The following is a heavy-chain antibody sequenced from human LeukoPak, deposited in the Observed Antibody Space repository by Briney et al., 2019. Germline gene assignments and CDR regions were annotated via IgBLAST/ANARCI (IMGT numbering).Heavy chain of an antibody. CDR2: IYPGDSDT. CDR3: ARSMTTVISSDY. D-gene: IGHD4-17*01. Sequence: GESLKISCKGSRYNFTTYWIGWVRQMPGKGLEWMGIIYPGDSDTRYSPSFQGQVTISADKSISTAYLQWSSLKASDTAMYYCARSMTTVISSDYWGQGTLVTVSS. J-gene: IGHJ4*02. CDR1: RYNFTTYW. V-gene: IGHV5-51*01.